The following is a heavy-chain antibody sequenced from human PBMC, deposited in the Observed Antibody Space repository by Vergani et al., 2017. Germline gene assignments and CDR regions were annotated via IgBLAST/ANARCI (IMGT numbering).Heavy chain of an antibody. D-gene: IGHD2-2*01. V-gene: IGHV3-20*04. CDR1: GCPFDDYG. CDR3: ARDITSRRGARVPNY. CDR2: INWNGGST. J-gene: IGHJ4*02. Sequence: EVQLVESGGGVVRPGGSLRLSCAAPGCPFDDYGMSWVRQAPGKGLEWGSGINWNGGSTGYADSVKGRFTISRDNAKNSLYLQMNSLRAEDTALYYCARDITSRRGARVPNYWGQGTLVTVSS.